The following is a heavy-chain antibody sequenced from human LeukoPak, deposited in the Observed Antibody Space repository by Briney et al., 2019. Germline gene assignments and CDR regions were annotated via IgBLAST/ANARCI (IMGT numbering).Heavy chain of an antibody. Sequence: GGPLRLSCAASGFTFNTYWMHWVRHAPGKGLVWVSHINPDGSQTNYADSVTGRFTISRDNAKNTLYLQMNSLRAEDTAVYYCARDPVRRDSYWGQGTLVTVSS. D-gene: IGHD3-10*01. CDR3: ARDPVRRDSY. CDR1: GFTFNTYW. J-gene: IGHJ4*02. V-gene: IGHV3-74*01. CDR2: INPDGSQT.